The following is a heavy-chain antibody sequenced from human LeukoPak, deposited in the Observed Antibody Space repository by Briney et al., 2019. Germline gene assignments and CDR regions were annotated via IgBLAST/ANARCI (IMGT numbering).Heavy chain of an antibody. D-gene: IGHD2/OR15-2a*01. CDR1: GGSISSSSYY. Sequence: SETLSLTCTVSGGSISSSSYYWGWIRQPPGEGLEWIGSIYYSGSTYYNPSLKSRVTISVDTSKNQFSLKLSSVTAADTAVYYCARDNRAEYFQHWGQGTLVTVSS. J-gene: IGHJ1*01. CDR2: IYYSGST. V-gene: IGHV4-39*07. CDR3: ARDNRAEYFQH.